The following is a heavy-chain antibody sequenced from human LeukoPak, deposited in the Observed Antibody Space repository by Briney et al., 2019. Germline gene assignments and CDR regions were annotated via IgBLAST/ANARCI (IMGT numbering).Heavy chain of an antibody. CDR1: GYTFTSYG. CDR2: ISAYNGNT. Sequence: ASVKVSCKASGYTFTSYGISWVRQAPGQGLEWMGWISAYNGNTNYAQKLQGRVTMTTDTSTSTAYMELRSLGSDDTAVYYCARVKQQLVLDDAFDIWGQGTMVTVSS. D-gene: IGHD6-13*01. J-gene: IGHJ3*02. CDR3: ARVKQQLVLDDAFDI. V-gene: IGHV1-18*01.